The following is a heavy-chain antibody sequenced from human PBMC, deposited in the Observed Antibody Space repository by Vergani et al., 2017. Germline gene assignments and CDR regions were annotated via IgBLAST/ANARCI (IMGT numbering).Heavy chain of an antibody. CDR3: ASLYCSSTSCYPDYYFDY. CDR1: GASISGYY. Sequence: QVQLQESGPGLVKPSETLSLTCTVSGASISGYYWSWIRQPPGKGLEWIGYIFYTGGTNYNPSLKSRVTISVDTSKNQFSLKLSSLTAADTAVYYCASLYCSSTSCYPDYYFDYWGQGTLVTVSS. J-gene: IGHJ4*02. CDR2: IFYTGGT. V-gene: IGHV4-59*01. D-gene: IGHD2-2*01.